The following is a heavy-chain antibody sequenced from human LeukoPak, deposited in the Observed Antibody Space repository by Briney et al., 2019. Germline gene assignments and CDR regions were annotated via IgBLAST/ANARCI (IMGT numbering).Heavy chain of an antibody. V-gene: IGHV3-66*01. D-gene: IGHD3-16*02. J-gene: IGHJ4*02. CDR3: ARDLIARSFDY. CDR1: GFTVSSNY. Sequence: GSLRLSCAASGFTVSSNYMSWVRQAPGKGLEWVSVIYSGGSTYYADSVKGRFTISRDNSKNTLYLQMNSLRAEDTAVYYCARDLIARSFDYWGQGTLVTVSS. CDR2: IYSGGST.